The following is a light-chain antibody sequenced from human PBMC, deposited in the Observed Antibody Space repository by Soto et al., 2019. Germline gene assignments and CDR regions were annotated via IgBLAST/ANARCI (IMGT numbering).Light chain of an antibody. CDR2: WAS. J-gene: IGKJ1*01. CDR1: QSVLYSSKNKNY. CDR3: QQYYRPWT. Sequence: DIVMTQSPDSLAVSLGERAAINCKSSQSVLYSSKNKNYLAWYQQKPGQPPKLLIYWASTRESGVPDRFSGSGSGTDFTLTISSLQAEDVAVYYCQQYYRPWTFGQLTKVEIK. V-gene: IGKV4-1*01.